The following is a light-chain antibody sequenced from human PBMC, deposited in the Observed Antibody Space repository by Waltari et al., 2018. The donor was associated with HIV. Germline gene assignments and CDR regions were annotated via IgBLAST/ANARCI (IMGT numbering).Light chain of an antibody. V-gene: IGLV2-11*01. J-gene: IGLJ3*02. CDR1: FRDVGGCNF. Sequence: QSALTPPRSVSGSPGQSVTISCSGTFRDVGGCNFVSWYQQHSGKAPKLVLFDVNTRPSGVPDRFSGSKSGNTASLTVSGLQAEDEADYFCCSYAGSFTLLFGGGTNLAVL. CDR3: CSYAGSFTLL. CDR2: DVN.